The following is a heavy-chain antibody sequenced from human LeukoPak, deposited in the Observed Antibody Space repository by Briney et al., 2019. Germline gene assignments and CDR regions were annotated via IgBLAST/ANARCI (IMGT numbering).Heavy chain of an antibody. D-gene: IGHD2-15*01. V-gene: IGHV1-69*13. CDR1: GGTFSSYA. CDR2: IIPIFGTA. Sequence: SVKVSCKASGGTFSSYAISWVRQAPGQGLEWMGGIIPIFGTANYAQKFQGRATITADESTSTAYMELSSLRSEDTAVYYCARERDCSGGSCYSNWFDPWGQGTLVTVSS. CDR3: ARERDCSGGSCYSNWFDP. J-gene: IGHJ5*02.